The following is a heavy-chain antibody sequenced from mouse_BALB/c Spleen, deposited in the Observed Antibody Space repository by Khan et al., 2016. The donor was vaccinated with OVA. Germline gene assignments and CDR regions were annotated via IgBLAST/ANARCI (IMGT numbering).Heavy chain of an antibody. CDR2: MFPGDGST. Sequence: QVQLQQSGAELVKPGASVKLSCKASGYTFTSYDINWVRQRPEQGLEWFGWMFPGDGSTKYNENFKGTATLTTDKSSSTAYMQLSRLTSEDSGAYFCARRGYGGFDYWGQGTLVTVSA. CDR3: ARRGYGGFDY. D-gene: IGHD2-14*01. CDR1: GYTFTSYD. J-gene: IGHJ3*01. V-gene: IGHV1-85*01.